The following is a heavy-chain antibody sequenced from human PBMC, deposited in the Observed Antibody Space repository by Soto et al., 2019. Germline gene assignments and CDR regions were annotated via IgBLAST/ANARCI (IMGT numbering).Heavy chain of an antibody. J-gene: IGHJ6*02. CDR1: GGTFSSYT. CDR3: ARGGYDIYYGMDV. V-gene: IGHV1-69*02. CDR2: IIPILGIA. Sequence: QVQLVQSGAEVKKPGSSVKVSCKASGGTFSSYTISWVRQAPGQGLEWMGRIIPILGIANYAQKFQGRVTITADKSTSTAYMELSSLRSEDTAVYYCARGGYDIYYGMDVWGQGTTVTVSS. D-gene: IGHD3-9*01.